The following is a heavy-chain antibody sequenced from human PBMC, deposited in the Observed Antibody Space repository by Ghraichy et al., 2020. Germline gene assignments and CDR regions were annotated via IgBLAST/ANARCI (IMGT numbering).Heavy chain of an antibody. CDR3: ARGPSITVVRGVITCGRYCGMDV. D-gene: IGHD3-10*01. Sequence: ASVKVSCKIGRSHFSTPVMRFDLVCRVLRLEKKGWMNPNSGNTGYAQKFQGRVTMTRNTSISTAYMELSSLRSEDTAVYYCARGPSITVVRGVITCGRYCGMDVWGQGITVFVSS. J-gene: IGHJ6*02. CDR2: MNPNSGNT. V-gene: IGHV1-8*01. CDR1: RSHFSTPV.